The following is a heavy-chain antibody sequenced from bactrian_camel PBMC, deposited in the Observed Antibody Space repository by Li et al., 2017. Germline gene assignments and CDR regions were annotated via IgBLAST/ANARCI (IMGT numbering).Heavy chain of an antibody. CDR1: GFTFSSYW. D-gene: IGHD3*01. V-gene: IGHV3S1*01. CDR2: ISASGGTT. CDR3: AAARLVYSRNLLLANEYKH. J-gene: IGHJ4*01. Sequence: HVQLVESGGGLVQPGGSLRLSCAASGFTFSSYWMYWVRQAPGKGLEWVSAISASGGTTIYADSVKGRFTISRDNAKDTLHLQMYSLKPEDTAMYFCAAARLVYSRNLLLANEYKHWGQGTQVTVS.